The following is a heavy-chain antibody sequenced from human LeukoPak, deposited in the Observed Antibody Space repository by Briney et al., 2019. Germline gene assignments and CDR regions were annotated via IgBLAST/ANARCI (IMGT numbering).Heavy chain of an antibody. Sequence: HPGGSLRLSCAASGFTFSSYGMHWVRQAPGKGLEWVAFIRYDGSNKYYADSVKGRFTISRDNSKNTLYLQMNSLRAEDTAVYYCANEEDYYDSSGPPPRVDFDYWGQGTLVTVSS. D-gene: IGHD3-22*01. V-gene: IGHV3-30*02. CDR3: ANEEDYYDSSGPPPRVDFDY. CDR2: IRYDGSNK. CDR1: GFTFSSYG. J-gene: IGHJ4*02.